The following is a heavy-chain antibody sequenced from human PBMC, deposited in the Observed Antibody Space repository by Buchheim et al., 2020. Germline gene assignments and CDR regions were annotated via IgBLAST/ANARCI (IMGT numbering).Heavy chain of an antibody. CDR2: IYPGDSDT. D-gene: IGHD1-26*01. CDR3: ARQDSGAYGY. J-gene: IGHJ4*02. V-gene: IGHV5-51*01. CDR1: GYSFTSYW. Sequence: EVQLVQSGAEVKKPGESLKISCKGSGYSFTSYWIGWVRQTPGKGLEWMGIIYPGDSDTTYSPSFQGQVKFSVDTSITTAYLQWGSLKTSDTAIYYCARQDSGAYGYWGQGT.